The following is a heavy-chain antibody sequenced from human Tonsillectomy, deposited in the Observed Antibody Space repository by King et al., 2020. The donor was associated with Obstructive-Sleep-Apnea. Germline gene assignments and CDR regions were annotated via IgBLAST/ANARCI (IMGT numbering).Heavy chain of an antibody. CDR2: ISSSSSTI. V-gene: IGHV3-48*04. CDR1: GFTFSSYS. Sequence: VQLVESGGGLVQPGGSLRLSCAASGFTFSSYSKNWVRQAPGKGLEWVSYISSSSSTIYYADSVKGRFTISRDNAKNSLYLQMNSLRAEDTAVYYCARDSGNWGQGTLVTVSS. D-gene: IGHD1-1*01. CDR3: ARDSGN. J-gene: IGHJ4*02.